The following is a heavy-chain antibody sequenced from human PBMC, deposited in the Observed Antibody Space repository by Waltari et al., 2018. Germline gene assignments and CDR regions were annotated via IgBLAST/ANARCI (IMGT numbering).Heavy chain of an antibody. D-gene: IGHD2-8*01. CDR1: GFTFSNYA. V-gene: IGHV3-23*01. J-gene: IGHJ4*02. CDR2: ISGSGWAT. CDR3: AKDREMAWSPANTFDY. Sequence: EVQLLESGGGLVQPGGSLRLSCAASGFTFSNYAVSWVRPAPWEGLEWVSGISGSGWATYYADSVEGRFPISRDNSKNTLFLQMNSLGGEDTAVYYCAKDREMAWSPANTFDYWGQGTLVTVSS.